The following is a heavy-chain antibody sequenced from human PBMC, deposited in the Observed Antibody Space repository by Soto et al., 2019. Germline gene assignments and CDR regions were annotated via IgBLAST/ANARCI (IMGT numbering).Heavy chain of an antibody. J-gene: IGHJ4*02. D-gene: IGHD4-17*01. CDR2: ISWNSCNL. V-gene: IGHV3-9*01. CDR1: GFTFDDYA. Sequence: EVQLVESGGGLVQPGRSLRLSCAASGFTFDDYAMHWVRQGPGKGLEWVSSISWNSCNLVYADSVKGRFTISRDNAKNSLYLPMNSLRGEDTALYYCAKGAATTVFAFNDYWGQGTLVTVSS. CDR3: AKGAATTVFAFNDY.